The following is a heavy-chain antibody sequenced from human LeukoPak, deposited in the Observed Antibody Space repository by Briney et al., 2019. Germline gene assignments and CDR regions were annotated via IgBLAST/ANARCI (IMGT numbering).Heavy chain of an antibody. V-gene: IGHV3-21*01. D-gene: IGHD6-13*01. CDR1: GFTFSIYA. Sequence: NPGGSLRLSCAASGFTFSIYAMNWVRQAPGKGLEWVSSISSSSSYIYYADSVKGRFTISRDNAKNSLYLQMNSLRAEDTAVYYCARAMLYSSSWYYFDYWGQGTLVTVSS. J-gene: IGHJ4*02. CDR2: ISSSSSYI. CDR3: ARAMLYSSSWYYFDY.